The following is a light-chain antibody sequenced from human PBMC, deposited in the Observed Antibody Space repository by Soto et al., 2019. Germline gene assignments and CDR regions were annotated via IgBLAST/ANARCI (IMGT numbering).Light chain of an antibody. CDR3: QVWDSSSDHPFYV. CDR2: YDS. V-gene: IGLV3-21*04. J-gene: IGLJ1*01. CDR1: NIGSKS. Sequence: SYELTQPPSVSVAPGKTARITCGGNNIGSKSVHWYQQKPGQAPVLVIYYDSDRPSGIPERFSGSNSGNTATLTIGRVEAGDEADYYCQVWDSSSDHPFYVFGTGTKVTVL.